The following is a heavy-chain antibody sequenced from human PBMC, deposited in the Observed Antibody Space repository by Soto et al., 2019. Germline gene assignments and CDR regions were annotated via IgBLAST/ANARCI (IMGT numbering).Heavy chain of an antibody. CDR3: ATANPHDYDSRGTLFDY. Sequence: SLTCTVSGGSINSYYWSWIRQPPGKGLEWIGYIYYSGSTNYNTSLKSRVTISVDTSKNQFSLKLTSVTAADTAVYYCATANPHDYDSRGTLFDYWGQGTLVTVSS. J-gene: IGHJ4*02. CDR1: GGSINSYY. D-gene: IGHD3-22*01. V-gene: IGHV4-59*01. CDR2: IYYSGST.